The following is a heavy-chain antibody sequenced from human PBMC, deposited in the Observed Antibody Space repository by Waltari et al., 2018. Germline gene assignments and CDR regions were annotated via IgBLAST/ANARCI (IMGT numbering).Heavy chain of an antibody. CDR3: VTFSVAVAGTIA. V-gene: IGHV3-15*01. CDR1: GFSFINAW. Sequence: EVQLVESGGGLVKPGGSRRLPCAASGFSFINAWRNWVRQAPGKGLEWVGRIKSKTEGGTTDYAAPVKGRFTISRDDSQNTLYLQMNSLKTEDTAVYYCVTFSVAVAGTIAWGQGSLVTVSS. CDR2: IKSKTEGGTT. J-gene: IGHJ5*02. D-gene: IGHD6-19*01.